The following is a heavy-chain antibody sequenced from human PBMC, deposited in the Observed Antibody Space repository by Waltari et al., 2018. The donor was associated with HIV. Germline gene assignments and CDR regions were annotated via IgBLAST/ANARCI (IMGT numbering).Heavy chain of an antibody. Sequence: QVQLVESGGAVVQPGRSLRLSCAGSGYTSSRYDMHWVRQAPGKGLEWVAVISYDGSNKYYADSVKGRFTISRDNSKNTLYLQMNSLRAEDTAVYYCARDQTMTRAFDIWGQGTMVTVSS. CDR3: ARDQTMTRAFDI. J-gene: IGHJ3*02. CDR1: GYTSSRYD. D-gene: IGHD3-22*01. CDR2: ISYDGSNK. V-gene: IGHV3-30*16.